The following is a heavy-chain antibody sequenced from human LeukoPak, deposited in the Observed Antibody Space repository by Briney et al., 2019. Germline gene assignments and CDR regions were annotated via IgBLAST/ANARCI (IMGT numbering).Heavy chain of an antibody. D-gene: IGHD2-15*01. CDR2: ISGSGGST. J-gene: IGHJ6*03. CDR1: GFTFSSYA. V-gene: IGHV3-23*01. Sequence: GGSLRLSCAASGFTFSSYAMSWVRQAPGKGLEWVSAISGSGGSTYYADSVKGRFTISRDNSKNTLYLQMNSLRAEDTAVYYCAKETLGYCSGGSCYPHYYYYYMDVWGKGTTVTISS. CDR3: AKETLGYCSGGSCYPHYYYYYMDV.